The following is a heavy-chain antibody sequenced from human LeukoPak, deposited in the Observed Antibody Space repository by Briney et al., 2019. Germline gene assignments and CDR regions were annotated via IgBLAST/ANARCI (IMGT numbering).Heavy chain of an antibody. Sequence: PGGSLKLSCAVSDFIFSRFWMRGAPQVPGKGWVGVSRINGDGSTTNYVDSVKGRFAISRDNAKNTLYLQMNSPRTEDTAVYYCARDGLPAARDIWGQGTMVTVSS. CDR2: INGDGSTT. D-gene: IGHD6-6*01. V-gene: IGHV3-74*01. J-gene: IGHJ3*02. CDR1: DFIFSRFW. CDR3: ARDGLPAARDI.